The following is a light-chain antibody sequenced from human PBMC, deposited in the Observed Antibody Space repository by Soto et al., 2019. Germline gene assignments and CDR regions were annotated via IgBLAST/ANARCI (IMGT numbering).Light chain of an antibody. V-gene: IGLV2-14*01. CDR2: DVS. Sequence: QSALTQPASVSGSPGQSITISCTGTSSDVGGYNYVSWYQQHPGKAPKLMIYDVSNRPSGVSNRFSGSKSGNTASLTISGIQAEDEADYYCSSYTSSSTPVVFGGGTKVNVL. J-gene: IGLJ2*01. CDR1: SSDVGGYNY. CDR3: SSYTSSSTPVV.